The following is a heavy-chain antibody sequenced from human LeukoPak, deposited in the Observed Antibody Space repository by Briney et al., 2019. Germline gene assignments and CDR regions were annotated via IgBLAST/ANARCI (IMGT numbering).Heavy chain of an antibody. V-gene: IGHV3-30-3*01. Sequence: GRSLRLSCAASGFTLSRYTMHWVRQAPGKGLEWVALISYDGSKKFYADSVKGRFTISRDNSEKTLYLQMNSLRPDDTAVYSCARPLRTAPYYYSGVDVWGQGTTVSVSS. CDR2: ISYDGSKK. CDR3: ARPLRTAPYYYSGVDV. J-gene: IGHJ6*02. D-gene: IGHD1-1*01. CDR1: GFTLSRYT.